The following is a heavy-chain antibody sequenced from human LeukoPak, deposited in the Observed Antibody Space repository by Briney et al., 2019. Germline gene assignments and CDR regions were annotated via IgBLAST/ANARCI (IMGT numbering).Heavy chain of an antibody. J-gene: IGHJ5*02. V-gene: IGHV3-48*01. CDR3: ARGPGATVTTLPQWFDP. CDR1: GFTFSSYS. CDR2: ISSSSSTI. D-gene: IGHD4-17*01. Sequence: GGSLRLSCAASGFTFSSYSMNWVRQAPGKGLEWVSYISSSSSTIYYADSVKGRFTISRDNAKNSLYLQMNSLRAEDTAVYYCARGPGATVTTLPQWFDPWGQGTLVTVSS.